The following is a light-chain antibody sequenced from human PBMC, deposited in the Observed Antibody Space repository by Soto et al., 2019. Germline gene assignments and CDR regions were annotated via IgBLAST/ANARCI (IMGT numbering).Light chain of an antibody. CDR2: GAS. CDR3: KQYGSAPPEYT. CDR1: QSVSSSY. J-gene: IGKJ2*01. Sequence: IVLTQSPGTLSLSPGERATLSCRASQSVSSSYLAWYQKKPGQAPRLLIYGASSRATVVPDRFSGSGSGTDVAVTVSRLEPEDFAVYYFKQYGSAPPEYTFGQGTKLEI. V-gene: IGKV3-20*01.